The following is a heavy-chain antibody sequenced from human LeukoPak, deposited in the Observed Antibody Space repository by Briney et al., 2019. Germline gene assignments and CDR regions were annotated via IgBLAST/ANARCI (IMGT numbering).Heavy chain of an antibody. CDR2: IYYSGST. CDR1: GGSISSSSYY. D-gene: IGHD3-22*01. V-gene: IGHV4-39*01. Sequence: SETLSLTCTVSGGSISSSSYYWGWIRQPPGKGLEWIGSIYYSGSTYYNPSLKSRVTISVDTSKNQFSLKLSSVTAADTAVYYCARHLTTYYYDSSGLYYFDYWGQGTLVTVSS. J-gene: IGHJ4*02. CDR3: ARHLTTYYYDSSGLYYFDY.